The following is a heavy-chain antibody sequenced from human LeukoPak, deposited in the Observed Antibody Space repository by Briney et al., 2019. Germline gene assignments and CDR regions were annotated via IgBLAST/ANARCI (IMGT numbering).Heavy chain of an antibody. V-gene: IGHV3-43*02. CDR2: ITGDGATM. CDR3: AKDLTAVGSPWFDP. CDR1: GFSFDDYA. D-gene: IGHD4-11*01. Sequence: GGSLRLSCAASGFSFDDYAMHWIRQPPGKGLEWVSLITGDGATMYHLDSVKGRFTISRDNSKNSLYLQMDRLTTEDTALYYCAKDLTAVGSPWFDPWGQGTLVTVSS. J-gene: IGHJ5*02.